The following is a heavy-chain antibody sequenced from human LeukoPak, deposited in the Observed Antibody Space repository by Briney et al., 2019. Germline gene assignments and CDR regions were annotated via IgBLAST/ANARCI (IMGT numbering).Heavy chain of an antibody. D-gene: IGHD3/OR15-3a*01. J-gene: IGHJ4*02. CDR1: GITLSNYG. Sequence: GGSLRLSCAVSGITLSNYGMSWVRQAPGKGLEWVAGISGSGGSTIYADSVKGRFTISRDNPKNTLYQQMNSLRAEDTAFYFCAKRGVVIRVFLVGFHKEAFYFESWGQGALVTVSS. V-gene: IGHV3-23*01. CDR3: AKRGVVIRVFLVGFHKEAFYFES. CDR2: ISGSGGST.